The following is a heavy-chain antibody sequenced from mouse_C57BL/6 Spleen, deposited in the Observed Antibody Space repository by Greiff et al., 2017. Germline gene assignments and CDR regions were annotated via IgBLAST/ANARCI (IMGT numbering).Heavy chain of an antibody. CDR1: GFTFSDYG. D-gene: IGHD2-1*01. CDR3: ARGGLCYGNFCAD. V-gene: IGHV5-17*01. J-gene: IGHJ3*01. CDR2: ISSGSSTI. Sequence: EVQLVESGGGLVKPGGSLKLSCAASGFTFSDYGMPWVRQAPGKGLEWVAYISSGSSTIYYADTVKGRFTISRDNAKNTLFLQMTSLRSEDAAMYYCARGGLCYGNFCADWGQGTLVTVSA.